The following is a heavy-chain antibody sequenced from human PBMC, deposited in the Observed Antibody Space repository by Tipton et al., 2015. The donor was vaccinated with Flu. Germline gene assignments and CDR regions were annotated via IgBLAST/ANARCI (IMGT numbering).Heavy chain of an antibody. D-gene: IGHD4-23*01. V-gene: IGHV4-38-2*02. CDR3: ARDVTTTVAIDY. J-gene: IGHJ4*02. CDR1: GYSISSGYY. Sequence: LRLSCAVSGYSISSGYYWGWIRQPPGKGLEWIGSIYRSGSTYYNPSLKSRVTISVDTSKNQFSLRLSSVTAADTAVYYCARDVTTTVAIDYWGQGTLVTVSS. CDR2: IYRSGST.